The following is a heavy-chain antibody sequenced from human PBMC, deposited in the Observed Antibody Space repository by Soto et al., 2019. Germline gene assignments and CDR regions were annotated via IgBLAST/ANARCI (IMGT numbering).Heavy chain of an antibody. J-gene: IGHJ6*02. CDR1: GFTFSSYA. CDR2: ISYDGSNK. V-gene: IGHV3-30-3*01. Sequence: GGSLRLSCAASGFTFSSYAMHWVRQAPGTGPEWVAVISYDGSNKYYADSVKGRFTISRDNSKNTLYLQMNSLRAEDTAVYYCARDLNSYGYNYYYGMDVWGQGTTVTVSS. D-gene: IGHD5-18*01. CDR3: ARDLNSYGYNYYYGMDV.